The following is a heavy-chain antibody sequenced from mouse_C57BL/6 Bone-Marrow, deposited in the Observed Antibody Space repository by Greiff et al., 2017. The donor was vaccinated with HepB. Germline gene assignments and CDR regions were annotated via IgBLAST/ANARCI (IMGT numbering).Heavy chain of an antibody. Sequence: VQLVESGAELVRPGTSVKVSCKASGYAFTNYLIEWVKQRPGQGLEWIGVINPGSGGTNYNEKFKGKATLTADKSSSTAYMQLSSLTSEDSAVYFCARQLRLRYAMDYWGQGTSVTVSS. CDR1: GYAFTNYL. V-gene: IGHV1-54*01. D-gene: IGHD3-2*02. J-gene: IGHJ4*01. CDR3: ARQLRLRYAMDY. CDR2: INPGSGGT.